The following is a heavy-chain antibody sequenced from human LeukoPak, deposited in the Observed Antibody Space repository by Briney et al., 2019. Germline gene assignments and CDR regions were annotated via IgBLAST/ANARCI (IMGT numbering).Heavy chain of an antibody. Sequence: EASVKVSCKASGYTFTSYGISWVRQAPGQGPEWMGWISAYNGNTNYAQKLQGRVTMTTDTSTSTAYMELRSLRSDDTAVYYCARSNSSSWYALIGWFDPWGQGTLVTVSS. J-gene: IGHJ5*02. D-gene: IGHD6-13*01. CDR3: ARSNSSSWYALIGWFDP. CDR2: ISAYNGNT. V-gene: IGHV1-18*01. CDR1: GYTFTSYG.